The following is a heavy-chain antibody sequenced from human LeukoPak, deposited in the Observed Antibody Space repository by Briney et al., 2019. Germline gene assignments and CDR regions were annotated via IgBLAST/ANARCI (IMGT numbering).Heavy chain of an antibody. J-gene: IGHJ4*02. CDR1: GLNFADSA. V-gene: IGHV3-43*02. CDR2: ISADGGST. CDR3: AKESGKFDY. Sequence: GGSLRLSCVASGLNFADSATHWVRPAPGKGLEWVSLISADGGSTFSADSVKGRFSISRDNSKNSLYLQMNSLRSEDTALYYCAKESGKFDYWGQGTLVAVSS.